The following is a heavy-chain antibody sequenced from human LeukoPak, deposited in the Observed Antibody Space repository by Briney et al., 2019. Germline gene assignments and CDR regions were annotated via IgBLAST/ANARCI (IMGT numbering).Heavy chain of an antibody. V-gene: IGHV4-34*01. D-gene: IGHD2/OR15-2a*01. CDR3: ARSPSLSNIWYYYYGMDV. J-gene: IGHJ6*02. CDR1: GGSFSGYY. Sequence: SETLSLTCAVYGGSFSGYYWSWIRQPPGKGLEGIGEINHSGRTNYNPSRKSRVTISVDTSKNQFSLKLSSVTAADTAVYYCARSPSLSNIWYYYYGMDVWGQGTTVTVSS. CDR2: INHSGRT.